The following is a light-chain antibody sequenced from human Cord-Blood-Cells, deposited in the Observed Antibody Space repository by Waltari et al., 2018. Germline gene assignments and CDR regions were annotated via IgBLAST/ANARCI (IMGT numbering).Light chain of an antibody. J-gene: IGKJ1*01. V-gene: IGKV3-11*01. Sequence: ELVLTQSPATLSLSPVERATLSCRASQPVSSYLARYQQKPGQAPRLLIYDASNRATGIPARFSGGGSGTDFTLTISGLEPEDFAVYYCQQRSNWPPWTFGQGTKVEIK. CDR3: QQRSNWPPWT. CDR1: QPVSSY. CDR2: DAS.